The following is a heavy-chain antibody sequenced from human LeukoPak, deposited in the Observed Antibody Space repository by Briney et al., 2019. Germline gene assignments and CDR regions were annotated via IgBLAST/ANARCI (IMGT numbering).Heavy chain of an antibody. CDR3: ARTTYYDFWRELDY. CDR2: INSDGSST. J-gene: IGHJ4*02. D-gene: IGHD3-3*01. V-gene: IGHV3-74*01. CDR1: GFTFSSYS. Sequence: GGSLRLSCAASGFTFSSYSMNWVRQAPGKGLVWVSRINSDGSSTSYADSVKGRFTISRDNAKNTLYLQMNSLRAEDTAVYYCARTTYYDFWRELDYWGQGTLVTVSS.